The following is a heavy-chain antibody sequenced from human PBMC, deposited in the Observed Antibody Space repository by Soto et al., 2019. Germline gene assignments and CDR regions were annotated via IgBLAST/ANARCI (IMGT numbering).Heavy chain of an antibody. D-gene: IGHD6-13*01. CDR1: GGSFSCYY. Sequence: SETLSLTCAVYGGSFSCYYWSWIRQPPGKGLEWIGEINHSGSTNYNPSLKSRVTISVDTSKNQFSLKLSSVTAADTAVYYCARGGGSSWYGRYYYYGMDVWGQGTTVTVSS. V-gene: IGHV4-34*01. CDR2: INHSGST. J-gene: IGHJ6*02. CDR3: ARGGGSSWYGRYYYYGMDV.